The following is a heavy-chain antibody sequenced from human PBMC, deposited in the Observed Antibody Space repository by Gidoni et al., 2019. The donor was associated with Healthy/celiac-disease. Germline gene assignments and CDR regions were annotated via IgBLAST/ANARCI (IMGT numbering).Heavy chain of an antibody. CDR3: AKAAYSSGWYAGH. Sequence: QVQLVESGGGVVQPGRSLRLSWGASGFTFSSYGMHWVRQAPGKGLEWVAVISYDGSNKYYADSVKGRFTISRDNSKNTLYLQMNSLRAEDTAVYYCAKAAYSSGWYAGHWVQGTLVTVSS. J-gene: IGHJ4*02. V-gene: IGHV3-30*18. CDR2: ISYDGSNK. CDR1: GFTFSSYG. D-gene: IGHD6-19*01.